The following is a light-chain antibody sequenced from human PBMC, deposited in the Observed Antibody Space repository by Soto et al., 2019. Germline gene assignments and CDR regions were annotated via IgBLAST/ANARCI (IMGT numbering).Light chain of an antibody. Sequence: QSVLTQPPSVSGAPGQRVTISCTGSSSNIGAGYDVHWYQQHPGTAPKLLIYGNTNRPSGVPDRFSGSKSGTSASLSITGLQAEDEDDYYCQSYDSSLSGSGVFGGGTKLTVL. CDR2: GNT. CDR1: SSNIGAGYD. V-gene: IGLV1-40*01. CDR3: QSYDSSLSGSGV. J-gene: IGLJ2*01.